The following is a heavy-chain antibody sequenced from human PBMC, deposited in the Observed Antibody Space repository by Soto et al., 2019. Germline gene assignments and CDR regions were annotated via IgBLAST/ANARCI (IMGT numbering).Heavy chain of an antibody. D-gene: IGHD2-15*01. V-gene: IGHV1-8*01. CDR2: MNPNSGNT. CDR3: AITRGYCSGGSCPDAFDI. J-gene: IGHJ3*02. Sequence: QGLEWMGWMNPNSGNTGYAQKFQGRVTMTRNTSISTAYMELSSLRSEDTAVYYCAITRGYCSGGSCPDAFDIWGQGTMVTVSS.